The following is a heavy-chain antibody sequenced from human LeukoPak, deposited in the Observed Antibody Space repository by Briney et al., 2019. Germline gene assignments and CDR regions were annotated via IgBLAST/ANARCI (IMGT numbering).Heavy chain of an antibody. Sequence: GGSLRLSCAASGFTFSNAWMSWVRQAPGKGLEWVSYISSSGSTTYYADSVKGRFTISRDNAKNSLYLQMNSLRAEDTAVYYCARESLGAFDIWGQGTMVTVSS. CDR3: ARESLGAFDI. J-gene: IGHJ3*02. CDR1: GFTFSNAW. V-gene: IGHV3-11*04. CDR2: ISSSGSTT.